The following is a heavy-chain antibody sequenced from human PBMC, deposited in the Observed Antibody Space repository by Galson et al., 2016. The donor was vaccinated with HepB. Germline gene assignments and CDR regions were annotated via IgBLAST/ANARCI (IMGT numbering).Heavy chain of an antibody. CDR3: AWAGFVLVPADRYYFDY. CDR1: GDSMRSYF. CDR2: IYYSGGTT. J-gene: IGHJ4*02. Sequence: ETLSLTCTVSGDSMRSYFWGWIRQPPGKGLEWIANIYYSGGTTYYNPSLKSRATISVDPSKNQLSLKVTSVTAADTAVYYCAWAGFVLVPADRYYFDYWGQGSLVAVSS. V-gene: IGHV4-59*01. D-gene: IGHD3-3*01.